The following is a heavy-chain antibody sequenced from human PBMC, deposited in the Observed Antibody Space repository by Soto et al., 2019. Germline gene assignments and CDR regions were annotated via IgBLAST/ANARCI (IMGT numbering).Heavy chain of an antibody. Sequence: QVTLKESGPVLVKPTETLTLTCTVSGFSLSNARMGVSWIRQPPGKALEWLAHIFSNDEKSYSTSLKSRLTISKDTSRCKVVLTMTNMDTVETATYYCARNGRGVGARPLDYWGQGTLVTVSS. D-gene: IGHD1-26*01. CDR2: IFSNDEK. V-gene: IGHV2-26*01. CDR1: GFSLSNARMG. J-gene: IGHJ4*02. CDR3: ARNGRGVGARPLDY.